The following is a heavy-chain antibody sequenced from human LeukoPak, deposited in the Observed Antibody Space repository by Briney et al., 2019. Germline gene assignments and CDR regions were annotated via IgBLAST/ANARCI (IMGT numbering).Heavy chain of an antibody. V-gene: IGHV4-59*08. D-gene: IGHD1-26*01. CDR3: ARQESYVSGWFDP. J-gene: IGHJ5*02. Sequence: SETLSLTCTVSGGSISSYYWSWIRQPPGKGLEWIGYIYYSGSTNYNPSLKSRVTISVDTSKNQFSLKLSSVTAADTAVYYCARQESYVSGWFDPWGQGTLVTVSS. CDR2: IYYSGST. CDR1: GGSISSYY.